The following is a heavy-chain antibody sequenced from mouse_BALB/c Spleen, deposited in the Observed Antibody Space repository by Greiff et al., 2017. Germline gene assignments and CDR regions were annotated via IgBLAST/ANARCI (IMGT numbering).Heavy chain of an antibody. CDR2: IWAGGST. D-gene: IGHD2-4*01. CDR1: GFSLTSNG. V-gene: IGHV2-9*02. Sequence: VMLVESGPGLVAPSQSLSITCTVSGFSLTSNGVHWVRQPPGKGLEWLGVIWAGGSTNYNSALMSRLSISKDNSKSQVFLKMNSLQTDDTAMYYCARVASMITPWFAYWGQGTLVTVSA. CDR3: ARVASMITPWFAY. J-gene: IGHJ3*01.